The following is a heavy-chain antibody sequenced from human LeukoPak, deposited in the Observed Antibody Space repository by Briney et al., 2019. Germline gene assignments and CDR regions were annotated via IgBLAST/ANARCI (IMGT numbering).Heavy chain of an antibody. V-gene: IGHV4-59*01. CDR1: GGSISSDY. D-gene: IGHD6-13*01. CDR2: IYYSGTT. J-gene: IGHJ5*02. CDR3: ARVAAVGTGGNWFDR. Sequence: SETLSLTCTVSGGSISSDYWSWIRQPPGKGLEWIGYIYYSGTTNYNPSLKGRVTISVATSTNQFSLKLSSVTAADTAVYYCARVAAVGTGGNWFDRWGQGTLVTVSS.